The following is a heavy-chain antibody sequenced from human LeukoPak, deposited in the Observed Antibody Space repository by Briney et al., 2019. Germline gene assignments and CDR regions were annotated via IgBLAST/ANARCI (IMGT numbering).Heavy chain of an antibody. CDR2: VNHSGST. CDR3: ARGRQSGQLDPTYYFDY. J-gene: IGHJ4*02. V-gene: IGHV4-34*01. Sequence: PSETLSLTCAVYGGSFSGYYWSWIRQPPGKGLEWIGEVNHSGSTNYNPSLKSRVTISVDTSKNQFSLKLSSVTAADTAVYYCARGRQSGQLDPTYYFDYWGQGTLVTVSS. CDR1: GGSFSGYY. D-gene: IGHD6-6*01.